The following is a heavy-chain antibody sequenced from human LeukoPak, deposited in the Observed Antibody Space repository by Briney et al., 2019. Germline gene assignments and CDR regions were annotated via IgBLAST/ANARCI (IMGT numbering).Heavy chain of an antibody. V-gene: IGHV1-69*04. Sequence: GASVKVSCKASGGTFSSYAISWVRQAPGQGLEWMGRIIPILGIANYAQKFQGRVTITADKSTSTAYMELSSLRSEDTAVYYCARSQYCTNGVCGYYYYYGMDVWGQGTTVAASS. D-gene: IGHD2-8*01. CDR2: IIPILGIA. CDR3: ARSQYCTNGVCGYYYYYGMDV. CDR1: GGTFSSYA. J-gene: IGHJ6*02.